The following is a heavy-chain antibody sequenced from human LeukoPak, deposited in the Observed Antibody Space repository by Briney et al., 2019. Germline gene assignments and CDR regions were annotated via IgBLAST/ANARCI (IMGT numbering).Heavy chain of an antibody. J-gene: IGHJ4*02. CDR3: AGTPYYYDHSGYFYLKY. V-gene: IGHV1-2*02. CDR2: IVPNSGGT. CDR1: GYTFTPYY. Sequence: ASLKVSCTPSGYTFTPYYMHWVRQAPGHRLEWMGWIVPNSGGTNYAQKFQGRVTMTRDTSITTAYMELSSLRSDDTAVYYCAGTPYYYDHSGYFYLKYWGQGAVVTVSS. D-gene: IGHD3-22*01.